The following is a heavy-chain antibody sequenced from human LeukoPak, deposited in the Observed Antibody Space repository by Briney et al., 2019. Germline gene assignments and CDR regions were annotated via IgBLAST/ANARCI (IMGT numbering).Heavy chain of an antibody. CDR1: GFTFSSNY. Sequence: GGSLRLSCAASGFTFSSNYMSWVRQAPGKGLEWVSVIYSGGSTYYADSVKGRFTISRDNSKNMLYLQLNSLRAEDTAVYYCARASSSYFQGFDYWGQGNLVTVSS. CDR3: ARASSSYFQGFDY. D-gene: IGHD3-22*01. CDR2: IYSGGST. V-gene: IGHV3-66*01. J-gene: IGHJ4*02.